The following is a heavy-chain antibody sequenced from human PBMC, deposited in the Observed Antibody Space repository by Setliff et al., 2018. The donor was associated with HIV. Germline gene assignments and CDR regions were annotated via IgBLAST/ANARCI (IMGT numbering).Heavy chain of an antibody. Sequence: SETLSLTCAVYGGSFSAFYWGWIRQPPGGGLEWLGEINPGGSPNYNPSLKSRLTISADTSENHFSLELRSVTAADTAMYFCTTGEHYGSGSFLSWGQGTPVTVSS. CDR2: INPGGSP. J-gene: IGHJ4*02. D-gene: IGHD3-10*01. V-gene: IGHV4-34*01. CDR3: TTGEHYGSGSFLS. CDR1: GGSFSAFY.